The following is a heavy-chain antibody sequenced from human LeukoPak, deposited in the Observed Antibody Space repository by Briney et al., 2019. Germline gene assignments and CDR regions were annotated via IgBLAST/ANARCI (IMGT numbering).Heavy chain of an antibody. J-gene: IGHJ3*02. V-gene: IGHV4-34*01. D-gene: IGHD3-9*01. CDR2: INHRGVT. Sequence: SETLSLTCAVYVGSFIGYYWSWIRQPPGKRREWSGEINHRGVTNYNPSLKSRVTISVDTSKNQFSLKLSSVTAAHTAVYYCASEGPRLRYFASVAAFDIWGQGTMVTVSS. CDR1: VGSFIGYY. CDR3: ASEGPRLRYFASVAAFDI.